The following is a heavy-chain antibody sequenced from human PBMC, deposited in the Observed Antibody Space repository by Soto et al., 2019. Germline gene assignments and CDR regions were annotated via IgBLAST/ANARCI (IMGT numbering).Heavy chain of an antibody. J-gene: IGHJ5*02. CDR1: GASIRSYH. V-gene: IGHV4-4*07. Sequence: QVQLQESGPGLVKPSETLSLTCAVSGASIRSYHWSWIRQPAGKGLEWIGRMQHTGNTNYNPSLKSGVTMSVDTSKKQISLKMTSVTAADTAVYFCAKDVSSRRWFDPWGQGILVIVSS. CDR2: MQHTGNT. CDR3: AKDVSSRRWFDP. D-gene: IGHD3-16*01.